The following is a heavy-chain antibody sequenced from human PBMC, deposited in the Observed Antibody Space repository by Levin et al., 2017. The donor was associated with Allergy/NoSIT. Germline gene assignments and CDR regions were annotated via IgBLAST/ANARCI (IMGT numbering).Heavy chain of an antibody. J-gene: IGHJ4*02. CDR1: GFTVSSNF. V-gene: IGHV3-53*01. Sequence: SGGSLRLSCAASGFTVSSNFMSWVRQAPGKGLEWVAVLYSGGTTFYADSVKGRFTISRDNSKNTLYLQMNSLRGGDTAVYYCARAGGAVAGLFDSWGQGTLVTVSS. CDR3: ARAGGAVAGLFDS. CDR2: LYSGGTT. D-gene: IGHD6-19*01.